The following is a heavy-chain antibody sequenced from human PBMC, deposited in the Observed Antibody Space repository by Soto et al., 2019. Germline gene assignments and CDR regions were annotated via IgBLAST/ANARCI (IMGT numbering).Heavy chain of an antibody. CDR1: GFTFSNAW. V-gene: IGHV3-23*01. Sequence: GGSLRLSCAASGFTFSNAWMNWVRQAPGKGLEWVSAISGSGGSTYYADSVKGRFTISRDNSKNTLYLQMNSLRAEDTAVYYCAKSAVAGQGDPDNWFDPWRQGTLVTFSS. CDR3: AKSAVAGQGDPDNWFDP. J-gene: IGHJ5*02. CDR2: ISGSGGST. D-gene: IGHD6-19*01.